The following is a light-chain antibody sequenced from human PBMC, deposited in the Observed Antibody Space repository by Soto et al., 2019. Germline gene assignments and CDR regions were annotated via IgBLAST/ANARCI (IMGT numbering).Light chain of an antibody. J-gene: IGKJ5*01. Sequence: EILMTQSPATLSVTLGERATLXXRPSQSVSSNLAWYQQKPGQAPRXVIYGASTRATGIPARFSGSGSGTEFTLTISSLQSEDFAVYYCQQYYNWPITFGQGTRLEIK. CDR2: GAS. CDR1: QSVSSN. CDR3: QQYYNWPIT. V-gene: IGKV3-15*01.